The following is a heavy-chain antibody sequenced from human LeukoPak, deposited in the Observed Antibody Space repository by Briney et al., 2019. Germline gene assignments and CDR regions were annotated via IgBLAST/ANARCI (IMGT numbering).Heavy chain of an antibody. Sequence: KAGGSLRLSCAASGFTFSSYSMNWVRQAPGKGLEWVSSISSSSSYIYYADSVKGRFTISRDNAKNSLYLQMNSLRAEDTAVYYCARDGDTAMVSDYWGQGTLVTVSS. D-gene: IGHD5-18*01. J-gene: IGHJ4*02. V-gene: IGHV3-21*01. CDR3: ARDGDTAMVSDY. CDR1: GFTFSSYS. CDR2: ISSSSSYI.